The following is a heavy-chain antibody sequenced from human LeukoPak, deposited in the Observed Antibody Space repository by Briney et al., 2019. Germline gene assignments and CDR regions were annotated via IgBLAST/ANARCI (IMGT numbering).Heavy chain of an antibody. CDR3: ARRGQWVPNWYFDL. CDR1: GGSFSGYY. D-gene: IGHD2-8*01. Sequence: SETLSLTCAVYGGSFSGYYWSWIRQPPGKGLEWIGEINHSGSTHYNPSLKSRLTISVDTSKNQFSLKLSSVTAADTAFYYCARRGQWVPNWYFDLWGRGTLVTVSS. J-gene: IGHJ2*01. V-gene: IGHV4-34*01. CDR2: INHSGST.